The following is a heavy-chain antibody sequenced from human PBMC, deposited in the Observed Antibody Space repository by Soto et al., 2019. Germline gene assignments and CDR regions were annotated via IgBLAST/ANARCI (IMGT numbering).Heavy chain of an antibody. D-gene: IGHD5-18*01. CDR1: GGSISSYY. CDR2: IYYSGST. V-gene: IGHV4-59*01. Sequence: SETLSLTCPVSGGSISSYYWSWIRQPPGKGLEWIGYIYYSGSTNYNPSLKSRVTISVDTSKNQFSLKLSSVTAADTAVYYCASGYSPNWFDPWGQGTLVTVSS. J-gene: IGHJ5*02. CDR3: ASGYSPNWFDP.